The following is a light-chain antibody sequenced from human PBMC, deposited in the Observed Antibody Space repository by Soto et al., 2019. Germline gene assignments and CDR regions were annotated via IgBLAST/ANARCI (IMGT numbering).Light chain of an antibody. CDR3: MQALQSLT. Sequence: EIVMTQSPLTLPVTPGEPASISCRSSQSLLYNNTYNYLVWYVQKPGQSPQLLIYFGSNRAPGVPDRFSGSGSGTDFTLKINRVEAEDVGTYYCMQALQSLTFGQGTRLEIQ. V-gene: IGKV2-28*01. CDR1: QSLLYNNTYNY. J-gene: IGKJ5*01. CDR2: FGS.